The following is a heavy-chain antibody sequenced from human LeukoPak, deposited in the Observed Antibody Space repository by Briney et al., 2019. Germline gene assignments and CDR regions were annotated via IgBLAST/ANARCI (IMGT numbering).Heavy chain of an antibody. CDR3: ARGRYYGSRPFDY. V-gene: IGHV4-31*03. CDR1: GGSISSGGYY. J-gene: IGHJ4*02. CDR2: IYYSGST. Sequence: PSETLSLTCTVSGGSISSGGYYWNWIRQRPGKGLEWIGYIYYSGSTYYNPSLKSRVTISVDTSKNQFSLKLSSVTAADTAVYYCARGRYYGSRPFDYWGQGTLVTVSS. D-gene: IGHD3-10*01.